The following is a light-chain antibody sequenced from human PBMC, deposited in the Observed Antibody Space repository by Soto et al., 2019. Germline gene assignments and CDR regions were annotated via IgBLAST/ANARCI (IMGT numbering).Light chain of an antibody. CDR3: CSYAGSNTWV. Sequence: QSVLTQPASVSESPGQSITISCTGTSSDVGIYNLVSWYQQHPGKAPKLMIYEITKRPSGVSNRFSGSKSGNTASLTISGLQAEDEADYYCCSYAGSNTWVFGGGTQLTVL. V-gene: IGLV2-23*02. CDR1: SSDVGIYNL. J-gene: IGLJ3*02. CDR2: EIT.